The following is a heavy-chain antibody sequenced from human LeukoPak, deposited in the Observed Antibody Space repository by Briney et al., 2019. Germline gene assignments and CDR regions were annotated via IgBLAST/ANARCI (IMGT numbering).Heavy chain of an antibody. J-gene: IGHJ6*03. CDR1: GLSFSGYW. V-gene: IGHV3-74*01. CDR3: AKKYYYYMDV. Sequence: GGSLRLSCAASGLSFSGYWLHWVRQAPGKGLVWVSRINDDGSGTSYADSVRGRFTISRDNSKNTLYLQMNSLRAEDTAVYYCAKKYYYYMDVWGKGTTVTVSS. CDR2: INDDGSGT.